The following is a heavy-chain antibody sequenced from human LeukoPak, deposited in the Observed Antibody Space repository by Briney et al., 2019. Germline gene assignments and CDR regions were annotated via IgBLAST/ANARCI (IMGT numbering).Heavy chain of an antibody. V-gene: IGHV4-38-2*02. J-gene: IGHJ4*02. D-gene: IGHD3-10*01. CDR1: GYSISSGYY. CDR3: AKNGELYYFDY. Sequence: SETLSLTCTVSGYSISSGYYWGWIRQPPGKGLEWIGSIYYSGSTYYNPSLKSRVTISVDTSKNQFSLKLSSVTAADTAVYYCAKNGELYYFDYWGQGTLVTVSS. CDR2: IYYSGST.